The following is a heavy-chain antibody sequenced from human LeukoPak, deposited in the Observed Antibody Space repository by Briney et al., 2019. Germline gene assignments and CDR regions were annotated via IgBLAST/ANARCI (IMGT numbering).Heavy chain of an antibody. D-gene: IGHD5-18*01. CDR1: GFTFSSYA. Sequence: GGSLRLSCAASGFTFSSYAMSWVRQAPGKGLEWVSAISGSGGSTYYADSVKGRFTISRDNYKNTLYLQKNSLRAEDTAVYYCAKDVLFGGYSYGLTFDYWGQGTLVTVSS. J-gene: IGHJ4*02. V-gene: IGHV3-23*01. CDR3: AKDVLFGGYSYGLTFDY. CDR2: ISGSGGST.